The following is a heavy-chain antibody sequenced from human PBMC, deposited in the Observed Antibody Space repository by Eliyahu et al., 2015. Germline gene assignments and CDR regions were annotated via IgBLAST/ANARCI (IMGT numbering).Heavy chain of an antibody. Sequence: QVQLVQSGAEVKKPGSSVKVSCKASGGTFSSYAISWVRQAPGQGLEWMGGIIPIFGTANYAQKSQGRVTITADESTSTAYMELSSLRSEDTAMYYCAKQYSGGAGDTSGYYLLYWGQGTLVTVSS. CDR3: AKQYSGGAGDTSGYYLLY. CDR2: IIPIFGTA. CDR1: GGTFSSYA. D-gene: IGHD3-22*01. J-gene: IGHJ4*02. V-gene: IGHV1-69*01.